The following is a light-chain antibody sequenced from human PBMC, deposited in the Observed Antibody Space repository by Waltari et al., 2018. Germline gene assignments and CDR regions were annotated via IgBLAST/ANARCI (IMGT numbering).Light chain of an antibody. J-gene: IGLJ2*01. CDR1: NSNIGKHT. V-gene: IGLV1-44*01. Sequence: QTILTQPHSASGTPGQRVTVSCSGDNSNIGKHTVNWYQQLPGTAPKLLRYCDKQRPSGVPGRCVGSRSGTPASLAISGLRPDDEASYYCATWDDRQSGVVFGGGTTLTVL. CDR3: ATWDDRQSGVV. CDR2: CDK.